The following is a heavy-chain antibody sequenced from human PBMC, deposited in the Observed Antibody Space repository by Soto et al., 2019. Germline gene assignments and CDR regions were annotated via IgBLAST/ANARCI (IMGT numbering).Heavy chain of an antibody. J-gene: IGHJ6*02. V-gene: IGHV3-21*01. CDR1: GFTFSSYS. D-gene: IGHD3-16*01. CDR2: ISSSSSYI. Sequence: GGSLRLSCAASGFTFSSYSMSWVRQAPGKGLEWVSSISSSSSYIYYADSVKGRFTISRDNSKNTLYLQMNSLRAEDTAVYYCAKKVARGVMIYYYSYGMDVWGQGTTVTVSS. CDR3: AKKVARGVMIYYYSYGMDV.